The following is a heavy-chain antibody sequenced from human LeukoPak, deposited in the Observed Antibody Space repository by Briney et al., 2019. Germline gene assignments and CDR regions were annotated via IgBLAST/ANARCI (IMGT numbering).Heavy chain of an antibody. J-gene: IGHJ4*02. CDR2: LSSSGSNT. Sequence: GGSLRLSCAASGFTFSDYYMSWIRQAPGKGLEWISYLSSSGSNTNYADSVEGRFTISRENAKNSLYLQMNSLRVEDTAVYYCARDGYCALRFDCWGQGTLVTVSS. CDR1: GFTFSDYY. V-gene: IGHV3-11*06. D-gene: IGHD2-2*03. CDR3: ARDGYCALRFDC.